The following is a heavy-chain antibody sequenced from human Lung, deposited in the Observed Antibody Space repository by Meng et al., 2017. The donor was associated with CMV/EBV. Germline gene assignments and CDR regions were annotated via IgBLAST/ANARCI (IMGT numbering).Heavy chain of an antibody. J-gene: IGHJ4*02. V-gene: IGHV3-7*01. CDR2: IKEDGSEK. CDR3: ARWRPRIDY. CDR1: GFAFRSHW. Sequence: LSCAGSGFAFRSHWMSWVRQAPGKGLEWVANIKEDGSEKYYVDSVKGRFTISRDNAKNSLYLQMNSLRAEDTAVYYCARWRPRIDYWGQGTLVTVSS. D-gene: IGHD1-14*01.